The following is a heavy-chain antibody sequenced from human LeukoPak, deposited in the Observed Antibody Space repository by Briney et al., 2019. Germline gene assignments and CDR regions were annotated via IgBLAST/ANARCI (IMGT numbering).Heavy chain of an antibody. J-gene: IGHJ4*02. V-gene: IGHV6-1*01. D-gene: IGHD1-7*01. CDR2: TYYRSKWYS. CDR3: VREEGQGTARMFDC. CDR1: GDSVSSNSAA. Sequence: SQTLSLTCAISGDSVSSNSAAWNWIRQSPSRGLEWLGRTYYRSKWYSAYAVSVKSRITINSDTFKNQFSLQLNSVTPEDAVVYYCVREEGQGTARMFDCWGQGIPATVSS.